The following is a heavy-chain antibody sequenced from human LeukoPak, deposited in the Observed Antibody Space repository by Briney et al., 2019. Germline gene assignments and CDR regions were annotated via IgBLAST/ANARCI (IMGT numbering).Heavy chain of an antibody. J-gene: IGHJ3*02. V-gene: IGHV3-7*04. CDR1: KFTFSSSW. CDR3: ARDPYNKFFGAFDI. D-gene: IGHD1-14*01. CDR2: IKRDGSEE. Sequence: AGGSLRLSCVASKFTFSSSWMSWVRQAPGKGLEWVANIKRDGSEEYYVDSVKGRFTISRDNAKNSLYLQMNSLRAEDTAVYYCARDPYNKFFGAFDIWGQGTMVTVSS.